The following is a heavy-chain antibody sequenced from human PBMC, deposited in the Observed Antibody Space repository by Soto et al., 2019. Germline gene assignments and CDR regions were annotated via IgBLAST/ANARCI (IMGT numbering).Heavy chain of an antibody. CDR2: IWYDGSNK. V-gene: IGHV3-33*01. D-gene: IGHD3-22*01. CDR1: GFTFSSYG. CDR3: AREYYDYYDSSGYVGYFDY. J-gene: IGHJ4*02. Sequence: ESGGGVVQPGRSLRLSCAASGFTFSSYGMHWVRQAPGKGLEWVAVIWYDGSNKYYADSVKGRFTISRDNSKNTLYLQMNSLRAEDTAVYYCAREYYDYYDSSGYVGYFDYWGQGTLVTVSS.